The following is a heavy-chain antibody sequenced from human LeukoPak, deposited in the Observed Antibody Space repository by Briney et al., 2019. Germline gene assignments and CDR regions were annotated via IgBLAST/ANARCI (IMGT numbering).Heavy chain of an antibody. CDR1: GFTFSSYS. Sequence: GGSLRLSCAASGFTFSSYSMNWVRQAPGKGLEWVSSISSTSSYIYYAASVKGRFTISRDNAKGSLYLQMNSLRAEDTAVYYCARDKIPSAGTPRGFDPWGQGTLVTVSS. CDR3: ARDKIPSAGTPRGFDP. CDR2: ISSTSSYI. D-gene: IGHD6-13*01. J-gene: IGHJ5*02. V-gene: IGHV3-21*01.